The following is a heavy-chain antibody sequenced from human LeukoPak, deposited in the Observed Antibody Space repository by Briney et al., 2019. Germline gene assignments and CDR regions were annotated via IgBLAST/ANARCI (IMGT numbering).Heavy chain of an antibody. CDR3: ALSGALGNNNFDY. V-gene: IGHV4-39*01. CDR1: GGSISSSSYY. Sequence: SETLSLTCTVSGGSISSSSYYWGWIRQPPGKGLKWIGSIYYSGSTYYNPSLKSRVTISVDTAKNQFSLKLSSVTAADTAVYYCALSGALGNNNFDYWGQGTLVTVSS. J-gene: IGHJ4*02. D-gene: IGHD3-10*02. CDR2: IYYSGST.